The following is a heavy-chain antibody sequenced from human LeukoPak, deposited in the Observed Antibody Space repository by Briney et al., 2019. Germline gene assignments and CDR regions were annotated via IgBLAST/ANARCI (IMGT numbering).Heavy chain of an antibody. CDR2: IRHSGTT. D-gene: IGHD6-19*01. J-gene: IGHJ5*02. V-gene: IGHV4-38-2*02. Sequence: SETLSLTCTVSGYSIISGYYWGWIRQPPGKGLEWIGTIRHSGTTYYNPSLKSRVTISIDTSKNQFSLKLSSVTAADTAVYYCARSRPRAVAGTNWFDPWGQGTLVTVSS. CDR3: ARSRPRAVAGTNWFDP. CDR1: GYSIISGYY.